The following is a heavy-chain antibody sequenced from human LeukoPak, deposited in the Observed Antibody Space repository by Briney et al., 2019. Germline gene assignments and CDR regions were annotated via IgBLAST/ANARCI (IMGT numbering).Heavy chain of an antibody. D-gene: IGHD4-17*01. CDR1: GGTFSSYA. V-gene: IGHV1-8*02. CDR2: MNPNSGNT. J-gene: IGHJ6*03. CDR3: ARGGLDGDYPYYYYYMDV. Sequence: ASVKVSCKASGGTFSSYAISWVRQATGQGLEWMGWMNPNSGNTGYAQKFQGRVTMTRNTSISTAYMELSSLRSEDTAVYYCARGGLDGDYPYYYYYMDVWGKGTTVTISS.